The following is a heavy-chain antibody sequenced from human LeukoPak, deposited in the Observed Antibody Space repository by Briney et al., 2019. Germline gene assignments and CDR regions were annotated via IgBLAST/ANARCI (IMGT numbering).Heavy chain of an antibody. CDR3: ARDQGRGEYVDIVATMGDAFDI. CDR2: IIPIFGTA. J-gene: IGHJ3*02. CDR1: GGTFSSYA. Sequence: SVKVSCKASGGTFSSYAISWVRQAPGQGLEWMGGIIPIFGTANYAQKFQGRVTITADKSTSTAYMELSSLRSEDTAVYYCARDQGRGEYVDIVATMGDAFDIWGQGTMVTVSS. D-gene: IGHD5-12*01. V-gene: IGHV1-69*06.